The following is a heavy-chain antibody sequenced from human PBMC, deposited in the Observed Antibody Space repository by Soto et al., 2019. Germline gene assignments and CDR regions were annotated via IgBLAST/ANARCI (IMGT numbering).Heavy chain of an antibody. CDR3: ARSGPTTPPSHEQ. CDR1: GYSISSAYY. V-gene: IGHV4-38-2*01. Sequence: SETLSLTCVVSGYSISSAYYWGWIRQPPGRGLEWIGSVYHSGKTYYNPSLGTRVTISLDTSNNRFSLRLRSVTVAESAVYYCARSGPTTPPSHEQWGQGPLDTVSS. D-gene: IGHD1-1*01. CDR2: VYHSGKT. J-gene: IGHJ4*02.